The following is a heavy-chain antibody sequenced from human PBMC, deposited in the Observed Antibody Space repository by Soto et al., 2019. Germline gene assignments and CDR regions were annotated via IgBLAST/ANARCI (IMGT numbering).Heavy chain of an antibody. V-gene: IGHV3-23*01. Sequence: PGGSLRLSCAASGVTFSAYAMSWVRQAPGKGLEWVSGISGSGGSIYYADSVKGRFTISRDNSKNTVYLQMNSLRAEDTAVYYCANSVRPLNWFDPWGQGTLVTVSS. CDR1: GVTFSAYA. D-gene: IGHD3-10*01. CDR3: ANSVRPLNWFDP. J-gene: IGHJ5*02. CDR2: ISGSGGSI.